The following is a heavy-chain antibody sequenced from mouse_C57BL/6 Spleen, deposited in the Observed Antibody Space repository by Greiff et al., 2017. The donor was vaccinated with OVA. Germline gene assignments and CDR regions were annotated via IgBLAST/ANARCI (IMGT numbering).Heavy chain of an antibody. Sequence: EVKLMESGPVLVKPGASVKMSCKASGYTFTDYYMNWVKQSHGKSLEWIGVINPYNGGTSYNQKFKGKATLTVDKSSSTAYMELNSLTSEDSAVYFCASFYGSSLIAYWGQGALVTVSA. CDR3: ASFYGSSLIAY. V-gene: IGHV1-19*01. CDR1: GYTFTDYY. J-gene: IGHJ3*01. CDR2: INPYNGGT. D-gene: IGHD1-1*01.